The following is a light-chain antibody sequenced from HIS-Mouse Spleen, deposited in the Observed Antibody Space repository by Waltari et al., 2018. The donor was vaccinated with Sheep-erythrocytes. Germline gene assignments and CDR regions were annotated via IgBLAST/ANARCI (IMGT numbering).Light chain of an antibody. CDR2: APS. CDR3: LQDYNYPYT. J-gene: IGKJ2*01. V-gene: IGKV1-6*01. CDR1: QGIRND. Sequence: AIQMTQSPSSLSASVRASVTITCRASQGIRNDLGWYQQKPGKAPKLLIYAPSSLQSGVPSRFSGSGSGTDFTLTISSLQPEDFATYYCLQDYNYPYTFGQGTKLEIK.